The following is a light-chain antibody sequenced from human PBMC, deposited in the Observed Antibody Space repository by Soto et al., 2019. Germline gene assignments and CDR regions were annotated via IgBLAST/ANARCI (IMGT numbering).Light chain of an antibody. CDR2: GAS. CDR1: QSVSSN. V-gene: IGKV3-15*01. CDR3: QQYNNWPLT. J-gene: IGKJ1*01. Sequence: EVVMPKSPATLSVSPGERATLSCRASQSVSSNLAWYQQKPGQAPRLLIYGASTRATGIPARFSGSGSGTEFTLTISSLQSEDFAVYYCQQYNNWPLTFGQGTKVDI.